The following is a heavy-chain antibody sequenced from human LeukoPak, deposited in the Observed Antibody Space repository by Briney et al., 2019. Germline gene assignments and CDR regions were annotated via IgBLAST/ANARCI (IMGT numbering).Heavy chain of an antibody. CDR1: GYTFTGYY. CDR3: ARDCSGWLSWFDP. Sequence: ASVTVSCKASGYTFTGYYMHWVRQAPGQGLEWMGWINPNSGGTNYAQKFQGRVTMTRDTSISTAYMELSRLRSDDTAVYYCARDCSGWLSWFDPWGQGTLVTVSS. D-gene: IGHD6-19*01. V-gene: IGHV1-2*02. CDR2: INPNSGGT. J-gene: IGHJ5*02.